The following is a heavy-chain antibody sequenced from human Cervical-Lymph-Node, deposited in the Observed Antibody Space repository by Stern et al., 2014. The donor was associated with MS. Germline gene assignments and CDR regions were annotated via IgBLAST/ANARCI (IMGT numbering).Heavy chain of an antibody. CDR1: GYTFSNFG. CDR2: IGAFNGNT. CDR3: ARDGHYATTCFDH. J-gene: IGHJ4*02. V-gene: IGHV1-18*01. D-gene: IGHD2-8*01. Sequence: QVQLVQSGPEVKKPGASVKVSCKASGYTFSNFGISWVRQAPGQGLEWMGWIGAFNGNTKYARKLQGRVTMTTDTSTRTADMELTSLASDDTAVYYCARDGHYATTCFDHWGQGTLVTVSS.